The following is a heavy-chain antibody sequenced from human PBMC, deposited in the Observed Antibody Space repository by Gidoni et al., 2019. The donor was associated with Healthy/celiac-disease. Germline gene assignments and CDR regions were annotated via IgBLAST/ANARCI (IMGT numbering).Heavy chain of an antibody. CDR3: AKDLGDIVVVVAATTDYYYGMDV. Sequence: QVQLVESGGGVVQPGRSLRLSCAASGFTFSRYGMHWVRQAPGKGLEWVAVISYDGSNKYYADSVKGRFTISRDNSKNTLYLQMNSLRAEDTAVYYCAKDLGDIVVVVAATTDYYYGMDVWSQGTTVTVSS. V-gene: IGHV3-30*18. D-gene: IGHD2-15*01. CDR2: ISYDGSNK. J-gene: IGHJ6*02. CDR1: GFTFSRYG.